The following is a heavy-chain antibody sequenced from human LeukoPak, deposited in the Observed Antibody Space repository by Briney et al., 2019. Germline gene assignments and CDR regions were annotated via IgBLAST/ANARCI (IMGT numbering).Heavy chain of an antibody. CDR3: AKPHSGGGYYDVPYYFDY. V-gene: IGHV3-23*01. CDR2: ISGSGGST. CDR1: GFTFSDYY. J-gene: IGHJ4*02. Sequence: GGSLRLSCAASGFTFSDYYMSWIRQAPGKGLEWVSAISGSGGSTYYADSVKGRFTISGDNSKNTLYLQMNSLRAEDTAVYYCAKPHSGGGYYDVPYYFDYWGQGTLVTVSS. D-gene: IGHD3-22*01.